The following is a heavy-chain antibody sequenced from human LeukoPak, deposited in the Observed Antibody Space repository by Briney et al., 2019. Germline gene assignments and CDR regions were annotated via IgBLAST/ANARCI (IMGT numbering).Heavy chain of an antibody. J-gene: IGHJ3*02. CDR1: GGSISRYY. CDR3: ARRGSLAVAPGAFDI. D-gene: IGHD6-19*01. CDR2: IYTSGST. Sequence: ASETLSLTCTVSGGSISRYYWSWIRQPAGKGLEWIGRIYTSGSTNYNPSLKSRVTMSVDTSKNQFSLKLSSVTAADTAVYYCARRGSLAVAPGAFDIWGQGTMVTVSS. V-gene: IGHV4-4*07.